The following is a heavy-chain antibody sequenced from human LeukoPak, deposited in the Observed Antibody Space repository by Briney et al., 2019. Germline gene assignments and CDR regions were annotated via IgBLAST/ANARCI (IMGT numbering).Heavy chain of an antibody. J-gene: IGHJ5*02. CDR3: AKNGQSGFSFDP. Sequence: PETLSLTCAVYGGSLNGYYWSWIRQPPGKGLEWIGEGGNSGGTKFNPSLKSRVTISADTSKNQFSLKLSSVTAADTAVYYCAKNGQSGFSFDPWGQGTLVTVSS. CDR1: GGSLNGYY. V-gene: IGHV4-34*01. D-gene: IGHD1-26*01. CDR2: GGNSGGT.